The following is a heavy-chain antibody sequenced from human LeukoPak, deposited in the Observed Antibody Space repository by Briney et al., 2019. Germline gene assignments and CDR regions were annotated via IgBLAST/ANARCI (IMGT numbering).Heavy chain of an antibody. CDR2: ILYSGST. Sequence: PSETLSLTCTVSGGRISNYYWSWIRQAPGKGLEWIAYILYSGSTNYNPSLESRVTISVDTSKNQFSLRLSSVIAADTAMYYCARPLYNSGWDAFDIWGQGIMVTVSS. CDR3: ARPLYNSGWDAFDI. V-gene: IGHV4-59*08. J-gene: IGHJ3*02. D-gene: IGHD6-19*01. CDR1: GGRISNYY.